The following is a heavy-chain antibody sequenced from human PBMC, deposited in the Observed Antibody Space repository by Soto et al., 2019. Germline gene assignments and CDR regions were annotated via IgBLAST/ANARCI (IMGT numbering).Heavy chain of an antibody. V-gene: IGHV3-30*18. J-gene: IGHJ4*02. Sequence: QPGGSLRLSCAASGFTFSSYGMHWVRQAPGEGLEWVAVISYDGSNKYYADSVKGRFTISRDNSKNTLYLQMNSLRAEDTAVYYCAKGSVAGTFDYWGQGTLVTVSS. CDR1: GFTFSSYG. CDR3: AKGSVAGTFDY. D-gene: IGHD6-19*01. CDR2: ISYDGSNK.